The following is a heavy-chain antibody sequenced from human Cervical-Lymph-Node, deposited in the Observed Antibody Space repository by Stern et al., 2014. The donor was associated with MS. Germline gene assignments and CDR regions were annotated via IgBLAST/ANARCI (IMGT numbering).Heavy chain of an antibody. CDR2: IYHSGST. CDR1: GGSISSGGYS. J-gene: IGHJ3*02. CDR3: ARSSVTTPNAFDI. V-gene: IGHV4-30-2*01. D-gene: IGHD4-17*01. Sequence: VQLVESGSGLVKPSQTLSLTCAVSGGSISSGGYSWSWIRQPPGKGLEWIGYIYHSGSTYSTPSLKSRVTISVDSSKKQSPPTLSSVTAADTAVYYCARSSVTTPNAFDIWGQGTMVTGSS.